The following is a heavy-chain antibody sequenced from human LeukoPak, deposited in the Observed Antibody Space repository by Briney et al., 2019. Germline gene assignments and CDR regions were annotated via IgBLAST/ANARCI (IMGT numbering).Heavy chain of an antibody. CDR2: IKEGGSEK. V-gene: IGHV3-7*01. Sequence: PGGSLRLSCAASGFTFSSYWMSWVRQAPGKGLEWVANIKEGGSEKYYVDSVKGRFTISRDNAKNSLYLQMNSLRAEDTAVYYCARKYCSGGSCYLLDYWGQGTLVTVSS. CDR1: GFTFSSYW. J-gene: IGHJ4*02. D-gene: IGHD2-15*01. CDR3: ARKYCSGGSCYLLDY.